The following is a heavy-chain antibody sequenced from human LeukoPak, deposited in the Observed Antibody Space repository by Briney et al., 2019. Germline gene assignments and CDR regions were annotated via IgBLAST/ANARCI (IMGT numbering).Heavy chain of an antibody. CDR2: IWYDGSNK. Sequence: PGGSLRLSCAASGFTFSSYGMHWVRQAPGKGLEWVAVIWYDGSNKYYADSVKGRFTISRDNSKNTLYLQMNSLRAEDTAVYYCAREQHSYYDFWSGFTNRGAYFDYWGQGTLVTVSS. D-gene: IGHD3-3*01. J-gene: IGHJ4*02. CDR3: AREQHSYYDFWSGFTNRGAYFDY. V-gene: IGHV3-33*01. CDR1: GFTFSSYG.